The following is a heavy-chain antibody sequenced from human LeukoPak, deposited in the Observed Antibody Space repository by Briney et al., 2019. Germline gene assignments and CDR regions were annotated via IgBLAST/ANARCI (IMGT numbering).Heavy chain of an antibody. D-gene: IGHD2-15*01. CDR2: ISSSSSYI. J-gene: IGHJ4*02. CDR1: GFTFSSYS. CDR3: ASSVVVVAAADY. Sequence: GGSLRLSCAASGFTFSSYSMNWVRQAPGKGLEWVSSISSSSSYIYYADSVKGRFTISRDNAENSLYLQMNSLRAEDTAVYYCASSVVVVAAADYWGQGTLVTVSS. V-gene: IGHV3-21*01.